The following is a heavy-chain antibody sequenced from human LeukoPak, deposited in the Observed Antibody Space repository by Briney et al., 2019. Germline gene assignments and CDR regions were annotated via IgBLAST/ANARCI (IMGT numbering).Heavy chain of an antibody. D-gene: IGHD1-14*01. CDR1: GFTFSSYS. CDR3: ARDPGNWNHEY. CDR2: ISSSSSYI. Sequence: GGSLRLSCAASGFTFSSYSMNWVRQSPGKGLEWVSSISSSSSYIYYADSVKGRFTISRDNAKNSLYLQMNSLRAEDTAVYYCARDPGNWNHEYWGQGTLVTVSS. J-gene: IGHJ4*02. V-gene: IGHV3-21*01.